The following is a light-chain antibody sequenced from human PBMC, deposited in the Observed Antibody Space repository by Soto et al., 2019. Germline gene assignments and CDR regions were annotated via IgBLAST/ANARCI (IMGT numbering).Light chain of an antibody. CDR1: QGISSY. CDR2: AAS. Sequence: IQLTHSPSSVSASVGDRVTITCRASQGISSYLAWYQQKPGKAPKLLIYAASTLQGGVPSRFSGSGSGTDFTLTISSLQPEDFAVYYCQQYGSSLSWTFGQGTKVDIK. V-gene: IGKV1-9*01. CDR3: QQYGSSLSWT. J-gene: IGKJ1*01.